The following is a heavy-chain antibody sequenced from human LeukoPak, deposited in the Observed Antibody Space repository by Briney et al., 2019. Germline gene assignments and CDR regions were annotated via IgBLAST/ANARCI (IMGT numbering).Heavy chain of an antibody. CDR1: GFTFKTYH. Sequence: GRSLRLSCVASGFTFKTYHMNWVRQAPGKGLEWLSGITSGASVIYYADSVKGRFTISRDDAKNSVFLQMSGLTVDDTAVYYCARKRIADLGDETSFGGTPFDSWGQGTLVIVPS. V-gene: IGHV3-48*03. J-gene: IGHJ4*02. CDR2: ITSGASVI. CDR3: ARKRIADLGDETSFGGTPFDS. D-gene: IGHD3-16*01.